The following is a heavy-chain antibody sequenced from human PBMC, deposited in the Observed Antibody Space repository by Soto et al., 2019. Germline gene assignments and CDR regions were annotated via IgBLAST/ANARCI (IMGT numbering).Heavy chain of an antibody. Sequence: GGSLRLSCAASGFTFSSYAMSWVRQAPGKGLEWVSAISGSGGSTYYADSVKGRFTISRDNSKNTLYLQMDSLRAEDTAVYYCAKAGIYVGAGPWGQRTLVTVSS. CDR1: GFTFSSYA. CDR3: AKAGIYVGAGP. J-gene: IGHJ5*02. CDR2: ISGSGGST. V-gene: IGHV3-23*01. D-gene: IGHD1-26*01.